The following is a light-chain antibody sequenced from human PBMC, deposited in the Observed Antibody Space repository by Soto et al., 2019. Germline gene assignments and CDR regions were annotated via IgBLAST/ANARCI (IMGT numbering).Light chain of an antibody. CDR3: QQYYSTPFT. V-gene: IGKV4-1*01. CDR2: WAS. Sequence: DIVMTQSPDSLAVSLGERATINCKSSQSVLYSSNNMNYLAWYQQKPGQPPKLLIYWASTRESGVPDRFSGSGSGTDFTLTISSLQAEDVAVYYCQQYYSTPFTFGPGTKVYIK. J-gene: IGKJ3*01. CDR1: QSVLYSSNNMNY.